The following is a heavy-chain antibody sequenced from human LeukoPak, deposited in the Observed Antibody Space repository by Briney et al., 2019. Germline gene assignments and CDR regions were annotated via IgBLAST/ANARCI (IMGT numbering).Heavy chain of an antibody. V-gene: IGHV3-21*01. D-gene: IGHD6-13*01. Sequence: GGSLRLSWAASGFTFSSYSMNWVRQAPGKGLEWVSSISSSSSYIYYADSVKGRFTISRGNAKNSLYLQMNSLRAEDTAVYYCARVRAAALDYWGQGTLVTVSS. CDR3: ARVRAAALDY. CDR2: ISSSSSYI. CDR1: GFTFSSYS. J-gene: IGHJ4*02.